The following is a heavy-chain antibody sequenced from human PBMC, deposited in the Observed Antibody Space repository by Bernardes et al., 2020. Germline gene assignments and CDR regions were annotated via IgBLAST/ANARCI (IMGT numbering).Heavy chain of an antibody. V-gene: IGHV3-33*01. Sequence: SLILSCAASGFTFRNYGMHWVRQAPGKGLGGVAAIWHDGSIQYYADSVKGRFTISRDNSKNTLYLQMNSLRVEDTAIYYCARDRASVVPAAVAYWGQGTLVTVSS. CDR1: GFTFRNYG. CDR3: ARDRASVVPAAVAY. CDR2: IWHDGSIQ. J-gene: IGHJ4*02. D-gene: IGHD2-2*01.